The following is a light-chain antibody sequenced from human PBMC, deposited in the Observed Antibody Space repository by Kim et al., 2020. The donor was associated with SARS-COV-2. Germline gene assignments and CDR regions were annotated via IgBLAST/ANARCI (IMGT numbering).Light chain of an antibody. CDR1: NIVTKN. Sequence: SYELTQPLSVSVALGQTARITCGGNNIVTKNVHWYQQKPGQAPVLVMYRDTNRPSGIPERFSGSNSGNTATLTNSRAQAGDEADYYCQVWDSSTWVFGGG. V-gene: IGLV3-9*01. J-gene: IGLJ3*02. CDR2: RDT. CDR3: QVWDSSTWV.